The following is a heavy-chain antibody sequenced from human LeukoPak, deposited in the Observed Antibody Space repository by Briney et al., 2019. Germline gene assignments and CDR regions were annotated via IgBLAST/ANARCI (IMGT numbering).Heavy chain of an antibody. D-gene: IGHD2-2*01. V-gene: IGHV1-8*01. J-gene: IGHJ4*02. CDR1: GYTFTSYD. Sequence: ASVKVSCKASGYTFTSYDINWVRQATGQGLEWMGWMNPNSGNTGYAQKFQGRVTMTRNTSISTAYMELSSLRSEDTAVYYCARGPWRSRTSCYYYWGQGTLVTVSS. CDR2: MNPNSGNT. CDR3: ARGPWRSRTSCYYY.